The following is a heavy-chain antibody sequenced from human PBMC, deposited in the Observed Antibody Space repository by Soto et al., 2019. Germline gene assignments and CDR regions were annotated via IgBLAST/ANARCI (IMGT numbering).Heavy chain of an antibody. J-gene: IGHJ4*02. CDR2: ISRDGNNI. CDR1: GFTLSNYW. CDR3: ARDEVHCTSGDCPRGFDS. V-gene: IGHV3-74*03. D-gene: IGHD2-21*02. Sequence: PGGSLRLSCAASGFTLSNYWMHWVRQAPGKGLVWVSHISRDGNNIKYADSVKGRFTVSRDDAKNTLYLQMNSLRAEDTAVYYCARDEVHCTSGDCPRGFDSWGPGTLVTVSS.